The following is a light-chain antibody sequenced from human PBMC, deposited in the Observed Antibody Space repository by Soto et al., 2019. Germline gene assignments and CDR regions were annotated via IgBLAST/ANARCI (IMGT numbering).Light chain of an antibody. CDR3: QQSYTTPRGFT. Sequence: DIQITQSPSSLSASVGDRVTITCRTSQSISSYLNWYQQKQGKAPKLLIYAASSLQTGVPSRFSGSGSGTDFTLTISSLQPEDFATYYCQQSYTTPRGFTFGPGTKVDIK. V-gene: IGKV1-39*01. J-gene: IGKJ3*01. CDR2: AAS. CDR1: QSISSY.